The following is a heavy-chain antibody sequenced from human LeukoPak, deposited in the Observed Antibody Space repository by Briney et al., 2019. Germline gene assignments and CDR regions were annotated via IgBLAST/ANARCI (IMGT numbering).Heavy chain of an antibody. CDR1: GYTFTSYG. J-gene: IGHJ4*02. CDR3: ARDRTTLIVPAAEPDY. D-gene: IGHD2-2*01. CDR2: ISAYNGNT. V-gene: IGHV1-18*01. Sequence: ASVKLSCNASGYTFTSYGIRGARQARGQGLEGMGWISAYNGNTHYAQKLQGRVTMTTDTSTSTAYMELRSLRSDDTAVYYCARDRTTLIVPAAEPDYWGQGTLVTVSS.